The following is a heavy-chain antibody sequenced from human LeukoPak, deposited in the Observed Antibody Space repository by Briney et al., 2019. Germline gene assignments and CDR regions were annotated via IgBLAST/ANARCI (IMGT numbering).Heavy chain of an antibody. V-gene: IGHV3-21*01. CDR3: ARAIYGDYVPYFDY. D-gene: IGHD4-17*01. J-gene: IGHJ4*02. Sequence: SGGSLRLSCVGSGFTFSSYSMNWVRQAPGKGLEWVASISSSSSYIYYADSVKGRFTISRDNAKNSVYLQMNSLRAEDTAVYYCARAIYGDYVPYFDYWGQGTLVTVSS. CDR1: GFTFSSYS. CDR2: ISSSSSYI.